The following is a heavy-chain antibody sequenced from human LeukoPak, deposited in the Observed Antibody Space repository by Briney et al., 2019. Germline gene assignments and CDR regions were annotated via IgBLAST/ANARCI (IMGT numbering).Heavy chain of an antibody. V-gene: IGHV3-7*03. CDR1: GFTFSSYG. J-gene: IGHJ4*02. D-gene: IGHD3-10*01. CDR3: AKDSVPFRGVSRAIDY. Sequence: GGSLRLSCAASGFTFSSYGMSWVRQAPGKGLEWVANIKQDGSEKYYVDSVKGRFTISRDNAKNTLYLQMNSLRADDTAVYYCAKDSVPFRGVSRAIDYWGQGTLVTVSS. CDR2: IKQDGSEK.